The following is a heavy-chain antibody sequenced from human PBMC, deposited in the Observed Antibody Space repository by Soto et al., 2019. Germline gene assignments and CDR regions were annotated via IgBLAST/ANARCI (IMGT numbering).Heavy chain of an antibody. J-gene: IGHJ4*02. Sequence: PGGSLRLSCAASGFTFSSYAMSWVRQAPGKGLEWVSAISGSGGSTYYADSVKGRFTISRDNSKNTLYLQMNSLRAEDTAVYYCAKGSTSIPRTPQYYFDYWGQGTLVTVSS. D-gene: IGHD2-2*01. V-gene: IGHV3-23*01. CDR2: ISGSGGST. CDR1: GFTFSSYA. CDR3: AKGSTSIPRTPQYYFDY.